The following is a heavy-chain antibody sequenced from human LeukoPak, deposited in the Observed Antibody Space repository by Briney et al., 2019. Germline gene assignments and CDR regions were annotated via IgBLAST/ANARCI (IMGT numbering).Heavy chain of an antibody. CDR2: INSDGSST. D-gene: IGHD6-19*01. CDR3: ARDYPAWAVAGYWFDP. J-gene: IGHJ5*02. CDR1: GFTFSSYW. V-gene: IGHV3-74*01. Sequence: PGGSLRLSCAASGFTFSSYWMHWVRQAPGKGLVWVSRINSDGSSTSYADSVKGRFTISRDNAKNSLYLQMNSLRAEDTAVYYCARDYPAWAVAGYWFDPWGQGTLVTVSS.